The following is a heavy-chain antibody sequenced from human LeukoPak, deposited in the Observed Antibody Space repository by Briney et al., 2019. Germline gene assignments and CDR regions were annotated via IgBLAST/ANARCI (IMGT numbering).Heavy chain of an antibody. V-gene: IGHV3-53*04. CDR1: GFTVSSNY. Sequence: GGSLRLSCTASGFTVSSNYMSWVRQAPGKGLEWVSVIYSGGSTYYADSVKGRFTISRHNSKNTLYLQMNSLRAEDTAVYYCASLGYCSSTSCLYGMDVWGQGTTVTVSS. J-gene: IGHJ6*02. CDR3: ASLGYCSSTSCLYGMDV. D-gene: IGHD2-2*01. CDR2: IYSGGST.